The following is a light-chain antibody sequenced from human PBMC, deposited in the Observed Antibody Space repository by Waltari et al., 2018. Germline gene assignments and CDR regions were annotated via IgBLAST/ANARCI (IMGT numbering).Light chain of an antibody. CDR2: AAS. CDR1: QSISSY. V-gene: IGKV1-39*01. J-gene: IGKJ4*02. CDR3: QQSYSTPLT. Sequence: DIQMTQSPSSLSASVGDRVTITCRARQSISSYLNWYQQKPGKAPKLLIYAASSLQSGVPSMFSGSGSGTDFTLTISILQPEDFATYYCQQSYSTPLTFGGGTKVEIK.